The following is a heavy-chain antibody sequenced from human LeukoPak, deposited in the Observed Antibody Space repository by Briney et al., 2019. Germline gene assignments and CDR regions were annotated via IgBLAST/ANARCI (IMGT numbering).Heavy chain of an antibody. Sequence: GGSLRLSGAASGLTCGDDGRSSVRQAPGKGLKSVSGINWNGGSTGYADSVKGRFTISRDNAKTSLYLQMNSLRAEDTALYYCARLGVGATRDAFDIWGQGTMVTVSS. CDR1: GLTCGDDG. D-gene: IGHD1-26*01. V-gene: IGHV3-20*04. CDR3: ARLGVGATRDAFDI. J-gene: IGHJ3*02. CDR2: INWNGGST.